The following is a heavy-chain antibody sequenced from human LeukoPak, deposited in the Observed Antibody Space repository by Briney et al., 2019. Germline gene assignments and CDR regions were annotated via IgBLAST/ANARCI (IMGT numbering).Heavy chain of an antibody. V-gene: IGHV3-11*04. D-gene: IGHD6-13*01. CDR3: AKDHGSSDWYYFDY. J-gene: IGHJ4*02. CDR2: ISRSGSTK. Sequence: GGSLRLSCAASGFTFSDYNMRWIRQAPGEGLEWVSSISRSGSTKYYADSVKGRFTISRDNSKNTLYLQMNTLRADDTAVYYCAKDHGSSDWYYFDYWGQGTLVTVSS. CDR1: GFTFSDYN.